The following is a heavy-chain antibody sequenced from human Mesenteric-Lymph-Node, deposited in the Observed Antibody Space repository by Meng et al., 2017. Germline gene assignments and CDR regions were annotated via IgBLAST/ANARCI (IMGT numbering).Heavy chain of an antibody. V-gene: IGHV4-59*01. CDR2: IYYSGST. J-gene: IGHJ4*02. Sequence: GSLRLSCTVSGGSISSNYWSWIRQTPGKGLEWIGYIYYSGSTNYNPSLKSRVTISVDMSKNQFSLKLSSVTAADTAVYYCARANPKKPYKMTTITDYYFDYWGQGTLVTVSS. D-gene: IGHD5-24*01. CDR1: GGSISSNY. CDR3: ARANPKKPYKMTTITDYYFDY.